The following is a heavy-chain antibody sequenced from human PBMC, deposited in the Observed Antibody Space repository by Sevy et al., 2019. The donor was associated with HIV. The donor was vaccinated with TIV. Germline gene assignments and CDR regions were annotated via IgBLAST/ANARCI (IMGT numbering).Heavy chain of an antibody. CDR1: GGSISSYY. J-gene: IGHJ5*02. CDR2: IYYSGST. V-gene: IGHV4-59*13. CDR3: ARDIPKGNWFDP. D-gene: IGHD2-21*01. Sequence: SETLSLTCTVSGGSISSYYWSWIRQPPGKGLEWIGYIYYSGSTNYNPSLKSRVTISVDTSKNRFSLKLSSVTAADTAVYYCARDIPKGNWFDPWGQGTLVTVSS.